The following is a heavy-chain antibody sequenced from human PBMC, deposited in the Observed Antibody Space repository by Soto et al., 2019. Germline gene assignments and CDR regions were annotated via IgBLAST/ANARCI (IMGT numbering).Heavy chain of an antibody. D-gene: IGHD3-10*01. V-gene: IGHV1-8*01. CDR1: GYTFTSYD. CDR2: MNPNSGNT. J-gene: IGHJ6*02. CDR3: ARGRGVRGVISAAYYYGMDV. Sequence: ASVKVYCKASGYTFTSYDINWVRQATGQGLEWMGWMNPNSGNTGYAQKFQGRVTMTRNTSISTAYMELSSLRSEDTAVYYCARGRGVRGVISAAYYYGMDVWGQGTTVTVSS.